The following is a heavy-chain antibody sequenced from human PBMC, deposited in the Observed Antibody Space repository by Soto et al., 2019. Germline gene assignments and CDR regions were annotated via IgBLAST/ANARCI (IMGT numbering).Heavy chain of an antibody. Sequence: SGPTLVKPTQTLTLTCTFSGFSLSTTGVAVGWIRQPPGMALEWLALIYWDDDKRYSPSLKTRLTVTKDTSKNQVVLTMTNMDPVDTATYFCAHRERVSLNGGALDIWGQGTMVTVSS. CDR3: AHRERVSLNGGALDI. CDR2: IYWDDDK. V-gene: IGHV2-5*02. D-gene: IGHD1-1*01. CDR1: GFSLSTTGVA. J-gene: IGHJ3*02.